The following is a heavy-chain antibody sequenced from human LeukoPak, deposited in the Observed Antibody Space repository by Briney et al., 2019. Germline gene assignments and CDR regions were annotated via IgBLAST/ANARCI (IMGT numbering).Heavy chain of an antibody. Sequence: SVNVFCKSSGYTFTGYYMHGVRQAPGKALEWMGQIHPNSGGTNYAQKFQGRVTMTRDTSISTAYMELSRLRSDDTAVYYCAVGYYGGNSDSHNRWFDWGQGTLVTVSS. CDR2: IHPNSGGT. J-gene: IGHJ4*02. CDR1: GYTFTGYY. CDR3: AVGYYGGNSDSHNRWFD. V-gene: IGHV1-2*06. D-gene: IGHD4-23*01.